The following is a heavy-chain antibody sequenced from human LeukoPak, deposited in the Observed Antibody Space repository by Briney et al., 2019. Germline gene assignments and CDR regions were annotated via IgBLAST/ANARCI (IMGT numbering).Heavy chain of an antibody. J-gene: IGHJ4*02. CDR3: ARGVGPNGKFQGLDF. D-gene: IGHD1-26*01. CDR1: DGAIRTSNHY. CDR2: IYYTGKT. V-gene: IGHV4-39*07. Sequence: SETLSLTCTVSDGAIRTSNHYWDWIRQPPGKGLEWIGSIYYTGKTYDNPSLKSRLSMSVDTAKSQFSLKLRSATAADTAVYYCARGVGPNGKFQGLDFWGQGSLVIVSS.